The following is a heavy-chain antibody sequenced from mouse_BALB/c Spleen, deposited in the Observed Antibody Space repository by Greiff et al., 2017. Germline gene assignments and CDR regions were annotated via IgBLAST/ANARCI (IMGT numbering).Heavy chain of an antibody. V-gene: IGHV1-15*01. D-gene: IGHD1-1*01. CDR1: GYTFTDYE. CDR2: IDPETGGT. CDR3: TRRGVITTVELAY. J-gene: IGHJ3*01. Sequence: QVHVKQSGAELVRPGASVTLSCKASGYTFTDYEMHWVKQTPVHGLEWIGAIDPETGGTAYNQKFKGKATLTADKSSSTAYMELRSLTSEDSAVYYCTRRGVITTVELAYWGQGTLVTVSA.